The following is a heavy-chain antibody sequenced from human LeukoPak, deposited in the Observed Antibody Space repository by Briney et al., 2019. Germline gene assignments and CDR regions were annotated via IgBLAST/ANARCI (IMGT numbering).Heavy chain of an antibody. V-gene: IGHV1-2*02. CDR3: ARGKSAAAPDTNWYFDL. D-gene: IGHD6-13*01. Sequence: ASVKVSCKASDYYMHWVRQVPGQGLEWMGWINPKSGGTNYAQKFQGRVSMTRDTSISTVYMELSRLTSDDTALYYCARGKSAAAPDTNWYFDLWGRGTLVTVSS. J-gene: IGHJ2*01. CDR1: DYY. CDR2: INPKSGGT.